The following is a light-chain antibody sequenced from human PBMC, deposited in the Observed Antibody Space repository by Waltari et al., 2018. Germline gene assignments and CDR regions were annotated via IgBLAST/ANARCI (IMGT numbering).Light chain of an antibody. Sequence: SARASQSVGRSLVWYQQKPGQAPRLLIYGASSRATGIPDRFTGSGSGTDFSLTISRLEPEDFAVYYCQMYVRLPVTFGQGTKVEI. J-gene: IGKJ1*01. V-gene: IGKV3-20*01. CDR2: GAS. CDR1: QSVGRS. CDR3: QMYVRLPVT.